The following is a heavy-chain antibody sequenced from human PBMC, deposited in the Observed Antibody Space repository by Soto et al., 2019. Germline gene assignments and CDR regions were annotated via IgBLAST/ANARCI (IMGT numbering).Heavy chain of an antibody. CDR1: GFTFSSYG. Sequence: QVQLVESGGGVVQPGRSLRLSCAASGFTFSSYGMHWVRQAPGKGLEWVAVIWYDGSNKYYADSVKGRFTISRDNSKNPLYLQMNGLRAEDTAVYYCARDDYGDYVGWFDPWGQGTLVSVSS. V-gene: IGHV3-33*01. CDR2: IWYDGSNK. J-gene: IGHJ5*02. CDR3: ARDDYGDYVGWFDP. D-gene: IGHD4-17*01.